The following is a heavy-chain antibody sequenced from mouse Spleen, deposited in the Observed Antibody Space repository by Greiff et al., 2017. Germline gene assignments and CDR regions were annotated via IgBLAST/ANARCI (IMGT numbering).Heavy chain of an antibody. D-gene: IGHD2-14*01. CDR1: GFAFSSYD. CDR2: ISSGGGST. J-gene: IGHJ1*01. V-gene: IGHV5-12-1*01. CDR3: ARKEVRRWYFDV. Sequence: DVQLVESGGGLVKPGGSLKLSCAASGFAFSSYDMSWVRQTPEKRLEWVAYISSGGGSTYYPDTVKGRFTISRDNAKNTLYLQMSSLKSEDTAMYYCARKEVRRWYFDVWGAGTTVTVSS.